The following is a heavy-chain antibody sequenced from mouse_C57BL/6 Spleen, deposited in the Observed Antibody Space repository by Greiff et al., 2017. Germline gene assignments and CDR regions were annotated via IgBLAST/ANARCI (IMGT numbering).Heavy chain of an antibody. CDR1: GFTFSDYY. CDR3: AKDNYSNGVDY. CDR2: INYDGSST. D-gene: IGHD2-5*01. J-gene: IGHJ4*01. V-gene: IGHV5-16*01. Sequence: EVKLMESEGGLVQPGSSMKLSCTASGFTFSDYYMAWVRQVPEKGLEWVANINYDGSSTYYLDSLKSRFIISRDNAKNILYLQMSRLKYEDTATYYCAKDNYSNGVDYWGQGTSVTVSS.